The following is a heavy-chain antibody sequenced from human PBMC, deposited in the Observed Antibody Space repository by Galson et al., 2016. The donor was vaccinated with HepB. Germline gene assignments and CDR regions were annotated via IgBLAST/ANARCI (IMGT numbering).Heavy chain of an antibody. V-gene: IGHV3-23*01. J-gene: IGHJ5*02. Sequence: SLRLSCAASGFTFSSYAMNWVRQAPGKGLEWVSAISGSGGSTYYADSVKGRFTISRDNSKNTLYLQMNSLRAEDTAVYYCAKGRSLAAAVSIWFDPWGQGTLVTVSS. CDR1: GFTFSSYA. D-gene: IGHD6-13*01. CDR2: ISGSGGST. CDR3: AKGRSLAAAVSIWFDP.